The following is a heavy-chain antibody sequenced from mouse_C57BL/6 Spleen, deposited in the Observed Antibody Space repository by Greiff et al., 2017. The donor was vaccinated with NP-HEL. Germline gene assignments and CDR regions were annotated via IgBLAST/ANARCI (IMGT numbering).Heavy chain of an antibody. CDR2: IYPGDGDT. J-gene: IGHJ4*01. D-gene: IGHD2-1*01. CDR1: GYAFSSYW. CDR3: ARRGYDGNYGDYAMDY. Sequence: QVQLQQSGAELVKPGASVKISCKASGYAFSSYWMNWVKQRPGKGLEWIGQIYPGDGDTNYNGKFKGKATLTADKSSSTAYMQLISLTSEDSAVYCCARRGYDGNYGDYAMDYWGQGTSVTVSS. V-gene: IGHV1-80*01.